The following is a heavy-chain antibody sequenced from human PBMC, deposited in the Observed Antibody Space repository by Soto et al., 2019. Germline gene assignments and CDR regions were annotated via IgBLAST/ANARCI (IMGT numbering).Heavy chain of an antibody. Sequence: QVQLVQSGAEVKKPGASVKVSCKASGYTFTSYGISWVRQAPGQGLEWMGWISAYNGNTNYAQKLQGRVTMTTDTSPSTAYMELRSLRSDDTAVYYCARDLSLEGHTAMVYYWGQGTLVTVSS. V-gene: IGHV1-18*01. J-gene: IGHJ4*02. CDR1: GYTFTSYG. CDR2: ISAYNGNT. CDR3: ARDLSLEGHTAMVYY. D-gene: IGHD5-18*01.